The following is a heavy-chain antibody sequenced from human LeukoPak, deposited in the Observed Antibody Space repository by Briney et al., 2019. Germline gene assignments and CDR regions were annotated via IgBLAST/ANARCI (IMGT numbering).Heavy chain of an antibody. CDR3: GSCSGGSCHSGWFDP. V-gene: IGHV3-21*01. CDR1: GFTFRDYD. J-gene: IGHJ5*02. CDR2: ISSSSSYI. D-gene: IGHD2-15*01. Sequence: PGGSLRLSCAASGFTFRDYDMTWIRQAPGKGLEWVSSISSSSSYISYADSVKGRFTISRDNAKNSLYLQMNSLRAEDTAVYYCGSCSGGSCHSGWFDPWGQGTLVTVSS.